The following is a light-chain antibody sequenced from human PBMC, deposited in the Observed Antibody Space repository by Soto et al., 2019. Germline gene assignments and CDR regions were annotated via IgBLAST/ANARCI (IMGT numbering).Light chain of an antibody. CDR1: SSNIGNNY. Sequence: QSVLTQPPSVSAAPGQKVTISCSGSSSNIGNNYVSWYQQLPGAAPKLLIDDNDKRPSGIPDRFSGSKSGTSATLGINGLQTGDEADYFCRTWDSSLRVVVFGGGTKLTAL. CDR3: RTWDSSLRVVV. J-gene: IGLJ2*01. V-gene: IGLV1-51*01. CDR2: DND.